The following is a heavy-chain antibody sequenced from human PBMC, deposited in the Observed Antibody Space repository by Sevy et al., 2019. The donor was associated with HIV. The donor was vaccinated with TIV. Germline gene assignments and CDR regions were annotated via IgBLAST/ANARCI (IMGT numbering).Heavy chain of an antibody. V-gene: IGHV3-30*02. Sequence: GGSLRLSCAASGFTFRSYGMHWVRQAPGKGLEWVAFIRYDGSTKYYADSVKGRFTVSRYNSKNTLYLQLNSLRGDDTSLYYCAKGLGMVQGALLIDEIWGQGTMVTVSS. J-gene: IGHJ3*02. CDR1: GFTFRSYG. CDR3: AKGLGMVQGALLIDEI. CDR2: IRYDGSTK. D-gene: IGHD3-10*01.